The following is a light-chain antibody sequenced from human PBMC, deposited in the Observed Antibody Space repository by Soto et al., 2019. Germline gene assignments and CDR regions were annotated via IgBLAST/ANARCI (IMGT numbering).Light chain of an antibody. CDR3: QQYGSSPPALT. CDR1: QSVSSSY. J-gene: IGKJ4*01. V-gene: IGKV3-20*01. CDR2: GAS. Sequence: EMVLTQSPGTLSLSPGERATLSCRASQSVSSSYLAWYQQKPGQAPRLLIYGASSRATGIPDRFSGSGSGTDFPLTISRLAPEDFAVYYCQQYGSSPPALTFGGGTKVQIK.